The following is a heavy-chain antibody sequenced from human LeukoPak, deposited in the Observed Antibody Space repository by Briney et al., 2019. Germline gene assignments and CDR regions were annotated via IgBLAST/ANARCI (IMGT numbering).Heavy chain of an antibody. D-gene: IGHD3-10*01. CDR1: GLTFSSYW. CDR3: AREYGAFDI. V-gene: IGHV3-7*01. Sequence: GGSLRLSCAASGLTFSSYWMSWVRQAPGKGLEWVANIKQDGSEKYYVDSVKGRFTISRDNAKNSLYLQMNSLRAEDTAVYYCAREYGAFDIWGQGTMVTVSS. CDR2: IKQDGSEK. J-gene: IGHJ3*02.